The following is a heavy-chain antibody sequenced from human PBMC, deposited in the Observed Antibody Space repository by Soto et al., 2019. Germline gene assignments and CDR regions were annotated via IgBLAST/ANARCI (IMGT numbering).Heavy chain of an antibody. CDR2: IYYSGST. Sequence: NPSETLSLTSTVSGGSISSSRYYWGWIRQPPGKGLEWIGSIYYSGSTYYNPSLKSRVTISVDTSKNQFSLKPSSVTAADTAVYYCARNIVVVPDYYYYGMDVWGQGTTVTVSS. J-gene: IGHJ6*02. V-gene: IGHV4-39*01. D-gene: IGHD2-2*01. CDR1: GGSISSSRYY. CDR3: ARNIVVVPDYYYYGMDV.